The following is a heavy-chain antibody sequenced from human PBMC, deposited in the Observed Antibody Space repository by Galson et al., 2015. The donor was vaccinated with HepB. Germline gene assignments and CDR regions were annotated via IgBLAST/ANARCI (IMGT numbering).Heavy chain of an antibody. CDR2: ISYDGSNK. V-gene: IGHV3-30*18. Sequence: SLRLSCAASGFTFSSYGMHWVRQAPGKGLEWVAVISYDGSNKYYADSVKGRFTISRDNSKNTLYLQMNSLRAEDTAVYYCAKLPGGQYSSSWADYWGQGTLVTVSS. CDR1: GFTFSSYG. J-gene: IGHJ4*02. D-gene: IGHD6-13*01. CDR3: AKLPGGQYSSSWADY.